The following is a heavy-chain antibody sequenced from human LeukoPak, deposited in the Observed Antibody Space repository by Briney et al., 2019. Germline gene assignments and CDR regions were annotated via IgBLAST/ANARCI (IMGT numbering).Heavy chain of an antibody. V-gene: IGHV6-1*01. D-gene: IGHD6-6*01. Sequence: SQTLSLTCAISGDXVSSNSAAWNWIRQSPSRGLEWLGRTYYRSKWYNQYAVSVKSRIIINPDTSKNQFSLQLSSVIPEDTAVYFCARDRSTAARDENYFDYWGRGTLVTVSS. CDR1: GDXVSSNSAA. CDR3: ARDRSTAARDENYFDY. CDR2: TYYRSKWYN. J-gene: IGHJ4*02.